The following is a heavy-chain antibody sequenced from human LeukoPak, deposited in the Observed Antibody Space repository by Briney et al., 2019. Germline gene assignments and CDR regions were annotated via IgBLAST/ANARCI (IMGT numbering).Heavy chain of an antibody. CDR2: IKSKTDGGTI. CDR1: GLIFTNAW. J-gene: IGHJ4*02. Sequence: GSLRLSCATSGLIFTNAWMKWVRQAPGKGLEWVGRIKSKTDGGTIDYAAPVKGRFTISRDDSKNTLYLQMDNLKTEDTAIYYCSTPSFWGRGTLVTVSS. V-gene: IGHV3-15*07. CDR3: STPSF.